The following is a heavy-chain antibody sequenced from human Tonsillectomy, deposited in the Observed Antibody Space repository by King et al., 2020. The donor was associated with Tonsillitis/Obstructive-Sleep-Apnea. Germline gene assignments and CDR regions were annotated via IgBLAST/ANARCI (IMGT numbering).Heavy chain of an antibody. CDR1: GGSISSYY. CDR2: IYYSGST. D-gene: IGHD2-2*01. Sequence: VQLQESGPGLVKPSETLSLTCTVSGGSISSYYWSWIRQPPGKGLEWIGYIYYSGSTNYNPSLQSRVTISVDTSKNQFSLKLSSVTAADTAVYYCARWAVGLYAFDIWGQGTMVTVSS. V-gene: IGHV4-59*01. CDR3: ARWAVGLYAFDI. J-gene: IGHJ3*02.